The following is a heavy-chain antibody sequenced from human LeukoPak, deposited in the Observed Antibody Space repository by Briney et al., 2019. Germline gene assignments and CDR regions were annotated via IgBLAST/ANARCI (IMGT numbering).Heavy chain of an antibody. CDR1: GGSFSGYY. V-gene: IGHV4-34*01. D-gene: IGHD3-10*01. CDR3: ARDTMLPGWFGEFLLGYFDY. J-gene: IGHJ4*02. Sequence: SETLSLTCAVYGGSFSGYYWSWIRQPPGKGLEWIGEINHSGSTNYNPALKSRVTISIDTSKNQLFLKMSSVTAADTAVYYCARDTMLPGWFGEFLLGYFDYWGQGTLVTVSS. CDR2: INHSGST.